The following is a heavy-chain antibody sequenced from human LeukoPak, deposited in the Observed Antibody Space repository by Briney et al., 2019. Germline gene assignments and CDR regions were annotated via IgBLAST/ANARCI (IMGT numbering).Heavy chain of an antibody. J-gene: IGHJ5*02. D-gene: IGHD6-19*01. V-gene: IGHV1-69*13. CDR2: VFPIFGTA. CDR1: VGTFSSYA. CDR3: ARESTSPIAVAGTNLFDP. Sequence: SVKLSGKASVGTFSSYAICWVRQAPGQGLEWMGGVFPIFGTANYAQKFQGRFTITADESTSTAYMELSSVRSADTAVYYRARESTSPIAVAGTNLFDPWGQGTLVTVSS.